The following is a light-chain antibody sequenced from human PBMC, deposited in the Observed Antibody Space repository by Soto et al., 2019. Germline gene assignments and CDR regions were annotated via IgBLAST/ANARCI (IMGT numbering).Light chain of an antibody. J-gene: IGKJ1*01. CDR1: QSVTNYF. CDR3: QQYVSSPWA. CDR2: GAS. V-gene: IGKV3-20*01. Sequence: EIVLAQSPGTLSLSPGERATLSCRASQSVTNYFLAWYQQKPGQAPRLLIYGASRRATGIPDRFTGSGSGTDFTLTISRLEPEDFAVYYCQQYVSSPWAFGPGTKVEI.